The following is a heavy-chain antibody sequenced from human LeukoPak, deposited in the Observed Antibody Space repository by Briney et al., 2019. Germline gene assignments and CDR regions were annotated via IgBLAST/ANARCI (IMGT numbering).Heavy chain of an antibody. Sequence: ESLRLSCVASGFTFDDYWMHWVRQAPGKGLEWIGEINHSGSTNYNPSLKSRVTISVDTSKNQFSLKLSSVSAADTAVYYCAGGNDFWSGYYAARGRRLYYFDYWGQGTLVTVSS. CDR3: AGGNDFWSGYYAARGRRLYYFDY. CDR1: GFTFDDYW. J-gene: IGHJ4*02. D-gene: IGHD3-3*01. V-gene: IGHV4-34*01. CDR2: INHSGST.